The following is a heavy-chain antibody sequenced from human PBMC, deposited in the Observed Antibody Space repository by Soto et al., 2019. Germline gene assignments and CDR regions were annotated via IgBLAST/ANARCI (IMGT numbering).Heavy chain of an antibody. J-gene: IGHJ5*02. Sequence: GGSLRLSCAASGFRFSAYGMHWVRQTPGKGLEWVALISNEGRDTYFADSVKGRFTISGDNSRNTLYLQMNSVRAEDTAIYNCAKAGGKVSTPFDPWGQGTLVTVSS. D-gene: IGHD2-8*01. CDR3: AKAGGKVSTPFDP. V-gene: IGHV3-30*18. CDR2: ISNEGRDT. CDR1: GFRFSAYG.